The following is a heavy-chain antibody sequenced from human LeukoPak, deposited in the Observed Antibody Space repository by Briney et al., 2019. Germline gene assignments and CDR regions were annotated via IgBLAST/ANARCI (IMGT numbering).Heavy chain of an antibody. CDR2: IYTSGST. Sequence: SETLSLTCTVSGGSISSYYWSWIRQPAGKGLEWIGRIYTSGSTNYNPSLKSRVTMSVDTSKNQFSLKLSSVTAADTAVYYCARAPYGDLTYYYYYMDVWGKGTTVTVSS. D-gene: IGHD4-17*01. CDR3: ARAPYGDLTYYYYYMDV. V-gene: IGHV4-4*07. CDR1: GGSISSYY. J-gene: IGHJ6*03.